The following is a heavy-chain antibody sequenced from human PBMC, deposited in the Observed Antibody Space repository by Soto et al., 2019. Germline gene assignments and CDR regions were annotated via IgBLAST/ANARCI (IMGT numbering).Heavy chain of an antibody. CDR2: IYSGGST. Sequence: VQLVETGGGLIQPGGSPRLSCAASGFTVSSNYMSWVRQAPGKGLEWVSVIYSGGSTYYADSVKGRFTISRDNSKNTLYLQMNSLRAEDTAVYYCARVGRYYDSSGYYYAEYFDLWGRGTLVTVSS. CDR1: GFTVSSNY. J-gene: IGHJ2*01. D-gene: IGHD3-22*01. V-gene: IGHV3-53*02. CDR3: ARVGRYYDSSGYYYAEYFDL.